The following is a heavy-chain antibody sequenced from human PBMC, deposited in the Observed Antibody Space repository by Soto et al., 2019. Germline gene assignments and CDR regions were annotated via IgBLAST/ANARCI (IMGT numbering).Heavy chain of an antibody. CDR1: GGTFSSYA. CDR2: IIPIFGTA. J-gene: IGHJ3*02. Sequence: QVQLVQSGAEVKKPGSSVKVSCKASGGTFSSYAISWVRQAPGQGLEWMGGIIPIFGTANYAQKFQGRVTITADESTSTAYMELSSLRSEDTAVYCCASPYAQRATVTKLCAFDIWGQGTMVTVSS. CDR3: ASPYAQRATVTKLCAFDI. D-gene: IGHD4-17*01. V-gene: IGHV1-69*01.